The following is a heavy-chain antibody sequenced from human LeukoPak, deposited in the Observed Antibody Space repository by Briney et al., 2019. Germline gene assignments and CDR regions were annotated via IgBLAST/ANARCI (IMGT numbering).Heavy chain of an antibody. J-gene: IGHJ5*02. Sequence: ASVKVSCKASGHTFTSYDINWVRQATGQGLEWMGWINPNSGGTNYAQKFQGRVTMTRDTSISTAYMELSRLRSDDTAVYYCARTYYDFWSGSTFDPWGQGTLVTVSS. V-gene: IGHV1-2*02. CDR3: ARTYYDFWSGSTFDP. CDR1: GHTFTSYD. CDR2: INPNSGGT. D-gene: IGHD3-3*01.